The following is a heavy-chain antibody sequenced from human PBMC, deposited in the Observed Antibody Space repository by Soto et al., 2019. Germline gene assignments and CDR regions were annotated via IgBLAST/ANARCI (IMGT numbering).Heavy chain of an antibody. D-gene: IGHD3-10*01. CDR3: ARQGSYFDY. CDR2: IWPGDSDA. CDR1: GYVFGRHW. Sequence: EVQLVQSGTEVKKPGESLRISCKGSGYVFGRHWIAWVRQVPGKGLEWMGIIWPGDSDARYSPPFQGHVNISVDKSINTAYLHWTALRASDTAIYFCARQGSYFDYWGQGTLVAVSS. J-gene: IGHJ4*02. V-gene: IGHV5-51*01.